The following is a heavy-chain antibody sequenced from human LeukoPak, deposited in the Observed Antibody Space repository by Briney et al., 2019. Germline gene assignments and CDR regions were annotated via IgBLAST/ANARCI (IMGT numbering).Heavy chain of an antibody. J-gene: IGHJ6*03. CDR2: IYYSGST. D-gene: IGHD2-2*01. V-gene: IGHV4-59*01. CDR1: GGSISSYY. Sequence: PSETLSLTCTVSGGSISSYYWSWIRQPPGKGLEWIGYIYYSGSTNYNPSLKSRVTISVDTSKNQFSLKLSSVTAADTAVYYCARTQPTLGYCSSTSCYGYYYYYMDVWAKGPRSPSP. CDR3: ARTQPTLGYCSSTSCYGYYYYYMDV.